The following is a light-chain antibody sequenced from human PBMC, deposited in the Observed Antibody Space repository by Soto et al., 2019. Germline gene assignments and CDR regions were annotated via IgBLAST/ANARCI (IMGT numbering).Light chain of an antibody. CDR2: GAS. V-gene: IGKV3-20*01. Sequence: EIVLTQSPGTLSLFPGERATLSCRASQSVSSSYLAWYQQKPGQAPRLLIYGASSRATGIPDRFSGSGSGTDFTLTISRLEPEDCAVYYCQQYASSPVYTFGQGTKLEIK. CDR1: QSVSSSY. J-gene: IGKJ2*01. CDR3: QQYASSPVYT.